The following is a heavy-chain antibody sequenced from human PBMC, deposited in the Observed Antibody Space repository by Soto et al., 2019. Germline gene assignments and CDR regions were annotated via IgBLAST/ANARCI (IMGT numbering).Heavy chain of an antibody. J-gene: IGHJ4*02. CDR1: GFAFSDHA. CDR3: AKGRGLPSEFDY. Sequence: HPGGSLRLSCAASGFAFSDHAMSWVRQAPGKGLEWVSVFSNSGGGTYYADSVKGRFTIYRDNLKNTLDLQMSSLRAEDTGVYYCAKGRGLPSEFDYWGQGTLVTVSS. CDR2: FSNSGGGT. V-gene: IGHV3-23*01.